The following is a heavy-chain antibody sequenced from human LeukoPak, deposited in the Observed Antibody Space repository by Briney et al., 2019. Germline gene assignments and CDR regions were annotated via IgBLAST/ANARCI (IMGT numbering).Heavy chain of an antibody. V-gene: IGHV4-34*01. J-gene: IGHJ4*02. CDR2: INHSGST. Sequence: SETLSLTCAVYGGSFSGYYWSWIRQPPGKGLEWIGEINHSGSTNYNPSLKSRVTISVDTSKNQFSLKLSSVTAADTAVYYCAREYGSGSYHTRWGQGTLVTVSS. CDR1: GGSFSGYY. CDR3: AREYGSGSYHTR. D-gene: IGHD3-10*01.